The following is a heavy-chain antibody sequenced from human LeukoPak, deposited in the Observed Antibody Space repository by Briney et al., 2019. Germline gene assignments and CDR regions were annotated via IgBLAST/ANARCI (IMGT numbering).Heavy chain of an antibody. CDR2: IIPMFGSA. Sequence: SVKVSCKASGLTLSTYAISWVRQAPGQGLEWMGGIIPMFGSAHYAQKFQDRVTITTDESTTIAYMELSSLRSEDTAVYYCASSPRIVGRLDYYYYMDVWGKGTTVTVSS. V-gene: IGHV1-69*05. CDR3: ASSPRIVGRLDYYYYMDV. CDR1: GLTLSTYA. J-gene: IGHJ6*03. D-gene: IGHD6-6*01.